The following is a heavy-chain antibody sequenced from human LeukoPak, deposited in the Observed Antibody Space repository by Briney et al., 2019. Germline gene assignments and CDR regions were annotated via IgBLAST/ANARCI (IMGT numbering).Heavy chain of an antibody. CDR1: GGSVSSGSYY. V-gene: IGHV4-61*01. Sequence: SETLSLTRTVSGGSVSSGSYYWSWIRQPPGKGLEWIGYIYYSGSTNYNPSLKSRVTISVDTSKNQFSLKLSSVTAADTAVYYCAREGITMVRGVMYAFDIWGQGTMVTVSS. CDR2: IYYSGST. D-gene: IGHD3-10*01. CDR3: AREGITMVRGVMYAFDI. J-gene: IGHJ3*02.